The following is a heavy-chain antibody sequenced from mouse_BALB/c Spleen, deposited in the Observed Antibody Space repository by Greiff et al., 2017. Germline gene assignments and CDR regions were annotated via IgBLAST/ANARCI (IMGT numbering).Heavy chain of an antibody. J-gene: IGHJ2*01. V-gene: IGHV7-3*02. CDR1: GFTFPDYY. Sequence: EVQGVESGGGLVQPRGSLRLSCATSGFTFPDYYMSWVRQPPGKALEWLGFIRNKANGYTTEYSASVKGRFTISRDNSQSILYLQMNTLRAEDSATYYCARGDYDYEGYFDYWGQGTTLTVSS. D-gene: IGHD2-4*01. CDR3: ARGDYDYEGYFDY. CDR2: IRNKANGYTT.